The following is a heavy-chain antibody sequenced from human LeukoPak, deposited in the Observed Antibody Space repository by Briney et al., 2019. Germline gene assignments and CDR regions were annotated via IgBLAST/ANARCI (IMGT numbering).Heavy chain of an antibody. CDR1: GFTVSSNY. D-gene: IGHD6-13*01. CDR2: IYSGGST. Sequence: GGSLRLSCAASGFTVSSNYMSWVRQAPGKGLEWVSVIYSGGSTYYADSVKGRFTISRDNSKNTLYLQMNSLRAEDTAVYYCARVAAAGPPYYYYYMDVWGKGTTVTVSS. V-gene: IGHV3-53*01. CDR3: ARVAAAGPPYYYYYMDV. J-gene: IGHJ6*03.